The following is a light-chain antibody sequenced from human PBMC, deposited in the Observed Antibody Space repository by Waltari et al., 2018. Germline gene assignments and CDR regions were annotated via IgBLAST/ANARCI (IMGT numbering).Light chain of an antibody. CDR1: SSDIDGYNS. J-gene: IGLJ1*01. CDR3: SSYTRRTTYV. V-gene: IGLV2-14*03. Sequence: QSALTQPPSVSGSPGQSTTISCTGPSSDIDGYNSLSWYQQHPGKAPKLLIYDVSHRPSGVSNRFSGSKSDNTASLTISGLQAEDEADYYCSSYTRRTTYVFGTGTKVTVL. CDR2: DVS.